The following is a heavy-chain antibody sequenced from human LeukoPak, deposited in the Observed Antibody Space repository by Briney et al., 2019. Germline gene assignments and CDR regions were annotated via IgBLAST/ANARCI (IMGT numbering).Heavy chain of an antibody. CDR3: ARVRRGYSGYAFDY. J-gene: IGHJ4*02. CDR1: GFTFSNYT. V-gene: IGHV3-21*01. CDR2: ISGSGDST. D-gene: IGHD5-12*01. Sequence: GGSLRLSCAASGFTFSNYTMNWVRQAPGKGLEWVSGISGSGDSTFLADSVKGRFTISRDNAKNSLYLQMNSLRAEDTAVYYCARVRRGYSGYAFDYWGQGTLVTVSS.